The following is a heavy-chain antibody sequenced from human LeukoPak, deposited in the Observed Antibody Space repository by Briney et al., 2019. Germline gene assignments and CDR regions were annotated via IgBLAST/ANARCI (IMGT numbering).Heavy chain of an antibody. CDR1: GYTFTAYY. V-gene: IGHV1-2*02. J-gene: IGHJ4*02. D-gene: IGHD1-26*01. Sequence: ASVKVSCKASGYTFTAYYMHWVRQAPGQGLDGMGWINPNSGGTNYAQKFQGRVTMTRDTSISTAYMELSRLRSDDTAVYYCARDRGMGATDYWGQGTLVTVSS. CDR3: ARDRGMGATDY. CDR2: INPNSGGT.